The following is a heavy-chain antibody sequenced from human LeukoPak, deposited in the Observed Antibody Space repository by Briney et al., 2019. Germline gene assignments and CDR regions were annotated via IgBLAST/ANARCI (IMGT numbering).Heavy chain of an antibody. V-gene: IGHV3-30*04. CDR1: GFTFSSST. Sequence: GGSLRLSCATSGFTFSSSTMRWVRQAPGKGLEGVAFITYDGSNTYYRASVEGRFTISRDDSKNTVYLQMNSLRAEDTAVYYCAGSSSTARSYFDYWGQGILVTVSS. CDR2: ITYDGSNT. CDR3: AGSSSTARSYFDY. J-gene: IGHJ4*02. D-gene: IGHD5-18*01.